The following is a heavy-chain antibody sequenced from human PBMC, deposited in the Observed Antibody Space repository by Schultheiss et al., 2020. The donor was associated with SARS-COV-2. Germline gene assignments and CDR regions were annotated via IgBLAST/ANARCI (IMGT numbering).Heavy chain of an antibody. J-gene: IGHJ4*02. CDR2: INHSGST. CDR3: ARVRYISSLWGYYFDY. V-gene: IGHV4-34*01. Sequence: SETLSLTCAVYGGSFSGYYWSWIRQPPGKGLEWIGEINHSGSTNYNPSLKSRVTISVDTSKNQFSLKLSSVTAADTAVYYCARVRYISSLWGYYFDYWGQGTLVTVSS. D-gene: IGHD6-6*01. CDR1: GGSFSGYY.